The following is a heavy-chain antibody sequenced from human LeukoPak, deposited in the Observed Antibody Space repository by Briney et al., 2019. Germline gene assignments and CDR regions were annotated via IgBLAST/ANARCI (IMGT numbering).Heavy chain of an antibody. V-gene: IGHV3-53*01. CDR2: IYSGGST. D-gene: IGHD5/OR15-5a*01. CDR3: ARGVTAVYDY. Sequence: GGSLRLSCAASGFTASSNYMSWVRQAPGKGLEWVSVIYSGGSTYYADSVKGRFTISRDNSKNTLYLQMNSLRAEDTAVYYCARGVTAVYDYWGQGTLVTVSS. CDR1: GFTASSNY. J-gene: IGHJ4*02.